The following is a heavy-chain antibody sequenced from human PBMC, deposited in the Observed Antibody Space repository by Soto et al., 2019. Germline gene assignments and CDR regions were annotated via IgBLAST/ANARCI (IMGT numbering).Heavy chain of an antibody. CDR2: ISAYNGNT. D-gene: IGHD6-13*01. J-gene: IGHJ4*02. V-gene: IGHV1-18*01. CDR3: ASRASIAAAGTSGY. CDR1: GYTFTSYG. Sequence: ASVKVSCKASGYTFTSYGISWVRQAPGQGLEWMGWISAYNGNTNYAQKLQGRVTMTTDTSTSTAYMELRSLRSDDTAVYYCASRASIAAAGTSGYWGQGTLVTVSS.